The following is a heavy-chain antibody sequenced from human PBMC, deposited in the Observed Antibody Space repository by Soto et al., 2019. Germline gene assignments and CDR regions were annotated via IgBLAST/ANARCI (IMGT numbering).Heavy chain of an antibody. CDR1: GYTFTSYG. CDR3: TRAVPDIVVVLSALPFCGMSL. D-gene: IGHD2-15*01. CDR2: ISAYNGNT. V-gene: IGHV1-18*01. J-gene: IGHJ6*01. Sequence: QVPLVQSGAEVKKPGASVKVSCKASGYTFTSYGISWVRQAPGQGIEWMGWISAYNGNTNYAQKPQGRVTVSTDRCTSTAYMELRCFRSDVTFLYFRTRAVPDIVVVLSALPFCGMSLWGQVTTVTV.